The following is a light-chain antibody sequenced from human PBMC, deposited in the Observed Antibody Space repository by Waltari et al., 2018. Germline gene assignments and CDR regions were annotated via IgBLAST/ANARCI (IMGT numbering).Light chain of an antibody. J-gene: IGLJ1*01. CDR2: EVI. CDR1: HSDVGRYYL. V-gene: IGLV2-23*02. CDR3: CSYAGSGTYV. Sequence: QSALTPPASVSGTPGPSITISCTGTHSDVGRYYLVSWYQHHPGEAPKLMICEVIKRPSGVSNRFSGSKSGNTASLTISGLQAEDEADYYCCSYAGSGTYVFGTGTKVTVL.